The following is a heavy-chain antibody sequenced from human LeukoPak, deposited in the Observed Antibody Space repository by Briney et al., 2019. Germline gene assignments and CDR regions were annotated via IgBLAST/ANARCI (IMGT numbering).Heavy chain of an antibody. CDR2: IIPIFGTA. CDR1: GGTFSSYA. Sequence: SVKVSCKASGGTFSSYAISWVRQAPGQGLEWMGGIIPIFGTANYAQKFQGRVTITADESTSTAYMELSSLRSEDTAVYYCAALQMQYYYYGMDVWGQGTTVTVSS. D-gene: IGHD2-21*02. V-gene: IGHV1-69*13. J-gene: IGHJ6*02. CDR3: AALQMQYYYYGMDV.